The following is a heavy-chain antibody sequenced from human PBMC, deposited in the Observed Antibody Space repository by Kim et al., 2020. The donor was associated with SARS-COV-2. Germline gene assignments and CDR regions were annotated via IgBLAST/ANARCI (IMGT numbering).Heavy chain of an antibody. V-gene: IGHV1-2*06. J-gene: IGHJ4*02. Sequence: ASVKVSCKASGYTFTGYYLHWVRQAPGQGLEWMGRINPNRGGTNYAQNFQGRVTMTRDTSISTAYMELSRLTSDDTAVYYCARDRGDNEGRYFDYWGQGTLVTVTS. CDR2: INPNRGGT. D-gene: IGHD4-17*01. CDR3: ARDRGDNEGRYFDY. CDR1: GYTFTGYY.